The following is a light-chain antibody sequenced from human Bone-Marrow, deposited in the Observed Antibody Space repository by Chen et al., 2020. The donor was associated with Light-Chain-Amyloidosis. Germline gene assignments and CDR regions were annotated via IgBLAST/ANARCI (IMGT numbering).Light chain of an antibody. CDR3: QVWDRSSDRPV. CDR1: NIGSTS. Sequence: SYVLAQPSSVSVAPGQTGTIACGGNNIGSTSVQWYQQTPGQAPLLGVYDDSDWPSGIPERLSGSNAGNTATLTISRVEAGDEADYYCQVWDRSSDRPVFGGGTKLTVL. J-gene: IGLJ3*02. CDR2: DDS. V-gene: IGLV3-21*02.